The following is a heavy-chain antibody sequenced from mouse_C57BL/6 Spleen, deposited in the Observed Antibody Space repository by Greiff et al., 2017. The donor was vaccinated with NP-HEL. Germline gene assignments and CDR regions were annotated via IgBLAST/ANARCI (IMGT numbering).Heavy chain of an antibody. Sequence: VQLQQPGAELVRPGSSVKLSCKASGYTFTSYWMHWVKQRPIQGLEWIGNIDPSDSETHYNQKFKDKATLTVDKSSSTAYMQLSSLTSEDSAVYYCARWYGNYVRYFDYWGQGTTLTVSS. J-gene: IGHJ2*01. CDR1: GYTFTSYW. CDR2: IDPSDSET. D-gene: IGHD2-10*02. V-gene: IGHV1-52*01. CDR3: ARWYGNYVRYFDY.